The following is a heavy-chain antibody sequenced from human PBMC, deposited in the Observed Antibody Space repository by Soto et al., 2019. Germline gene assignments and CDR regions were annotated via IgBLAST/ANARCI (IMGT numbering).Heavy chain of an antibody. CDR3: ARWSYLDY. Sequence: GGSLRLSCAASGFSFGSYALSWVRQAPGKGLEWVSTISGSDGKTFYADAVKGRFSISRDTSQNTLYLQMNSLRAAATALHYLARWSYLDYGGQGKRVTVS. CDR2: ISGSDGKT. D-gene: IGHD3-3*01. V-gene: IGHV3-23*01. J-gene: IGHJ4*02. CDR1: GFSFGSYA.